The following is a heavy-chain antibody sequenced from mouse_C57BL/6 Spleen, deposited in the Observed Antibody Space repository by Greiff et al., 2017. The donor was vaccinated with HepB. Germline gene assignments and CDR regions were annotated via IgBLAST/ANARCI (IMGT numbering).Heavy chain of an antibody. CDR3: ARGGYPAWFSY. V-gene: IGHV1-59*01. CDR2: IDPSDSYT. D-gene: IGHD2-2*01. CDR1: GYTFTSYW. J-gene: IGHJ3*01. Sequence: QVQLQQSGAELVRPGTSVKLSCKASGYTFTSYWMHWVKQRPGQGLEWIGVIDPSDSYTNYNQKFKGKATLTVDTSSSTAYMQLSSLTSEDSAVYYCARGGYPAWFSYWGQGTLVTVSA.